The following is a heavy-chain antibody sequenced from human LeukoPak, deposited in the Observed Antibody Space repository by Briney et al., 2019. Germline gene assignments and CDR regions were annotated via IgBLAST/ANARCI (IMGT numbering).Heavy chain of an antibody. CDR1: GGSISSYY. D-gene: IGHD3-16*02. Sequence: SETLSPTCTVSGGSISSYYWSWIWQPPGKGLEWIGYIYYSGSTNYNPSLKSRVTISVDTSKNQFSLKLSSVTAADTAVYYCARGPTFYDYVWGSYRYHYGMDVWGQGTTVTVSS. CDR2: IYYSGST. CDR3: ARGPTFYDYVWGSYRYHYGMDV. J-gene: IGHJ6*02. V-gene: IGHV4-59*01.